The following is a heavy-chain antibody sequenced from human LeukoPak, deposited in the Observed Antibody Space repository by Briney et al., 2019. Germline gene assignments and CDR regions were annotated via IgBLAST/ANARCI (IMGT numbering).Heavy chain of an antibody. CDR2: IYYSGST. D-gene: IGHD4-17*01. CDR1: GGSISSYY. J-gene: IGHJ5*02. CDR3: ARGGDDGRFDP. V-gene: IGHV4-59*01. Sequence: SETLSLTCTVSGGSISSYYWSWIRRPPGKGLEWIGYIYYSGSTNYNPSLKSRVTISVDTSKNQFSLKLSSVTAADTAVYYCARGGDDGRFDPWGQGTLVTVSS.